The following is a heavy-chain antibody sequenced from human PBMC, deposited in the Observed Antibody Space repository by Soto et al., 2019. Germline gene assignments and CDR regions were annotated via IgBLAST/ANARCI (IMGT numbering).Heavy chain of an antibody. Sequence: EVQLVETGGGLIQPGGSLRLSCAASGFTVSSNYMSWVRQAPGKGLEGVSVIYSGGSTYYADSVKGRFTISRDNSKNTLYLQMNSLRAEDTAVYYCARDVTPGSGRAPSAFDIWGQGTMVTVSS. J-gene: IGHJ3*02. V-gene: IGHV3-53*02. CDR3: ARDVTPGSGRAPSAFDI. CDR1: GFTVSSNY. D-gene: IGHD3-10*01. CDR2: IYSGGST.